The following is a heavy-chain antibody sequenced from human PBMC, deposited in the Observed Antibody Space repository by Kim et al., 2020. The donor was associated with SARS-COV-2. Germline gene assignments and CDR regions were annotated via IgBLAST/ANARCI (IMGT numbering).Heavy chain of an antibody. CDR2: T. Sequence: TAYADSVKGRFTITRDHAKNTLYLQMNSLRVEDTAVYYCARSIVGSSTDYWGQGTLVTVSS. D-gene: IGHD1-26*01. J-gene: IGHJ4*02. V-gene: IGHV3-74*01. CDR3: ARSIVGSSTDY.